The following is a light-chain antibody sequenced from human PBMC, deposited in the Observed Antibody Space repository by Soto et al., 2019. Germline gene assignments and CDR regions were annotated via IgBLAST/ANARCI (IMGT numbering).Light chain of an antibody. CDR3: QQRSNWPRT. CDR2: DAS. Sequence: EIVLTQSPATLSLSPGERATLSCRASQSVGRNLAWYQQKPGQAPRLVIYDASSRATGFPVRFSGSGSGTDFTLTISSLEPEDFAVYYCQQRSNWPRTFGQGTKVEIK. CDR1: QSVGRN. J-gene: IGKJ1*01. V-gene: IGKV3-11*01.